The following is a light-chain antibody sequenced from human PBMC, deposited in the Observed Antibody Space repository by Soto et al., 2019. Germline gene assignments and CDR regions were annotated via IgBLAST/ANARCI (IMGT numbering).Light chain of an antibody. CDR2: GAS. V-gene: IGKV3-20*01. J-gene: IGKJ1*01. CDR1: QSVRSNY. Sequence: DMVLTQSPGTLSLSPGERATLSCRASQSVRSNYLAWYQQRPGQAPRLLIYGASTRATGIPDRVSGSGSGTDFTLNINTLEPEDFAVYYCQQYCGSPWAFGLGTKVEFK. CDR3: QQYCGSPWA.